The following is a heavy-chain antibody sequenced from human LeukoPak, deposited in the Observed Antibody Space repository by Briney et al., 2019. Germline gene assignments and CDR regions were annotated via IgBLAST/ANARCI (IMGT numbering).Heavy chain of an antibody. D-gene: IGHD6-19*01. Sequence: AGGSLRLSCAASGFTFTTYDIHWVRQAPGKGLEWVAFLWDGGNKQYHADSVKGRFTISRDNSKNTLYLQMNSLRAEDTAVYYCARLYSSGWATLGYWGQGTLVTVSS. CDR2: LWDGGNKQ. V-gene: IGHV3-33*01. CDR1: GFTFTTYD. CDR3: ARLYSSGWATLGY. J-gene: IGHJ4*02.